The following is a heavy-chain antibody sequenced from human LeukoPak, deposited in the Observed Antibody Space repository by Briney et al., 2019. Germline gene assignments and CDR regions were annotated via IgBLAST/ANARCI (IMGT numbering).Heavy chain of an antibody. CDR3: ARRGYSSSRLDY. CDR2: INHSGST. Sequence: SETLSLTCAVYGGSFSGYYWSWIRQPPGKGLEWIGEINHSGSTNYNPSLKSRVTISVDTSKNQFSLKLSSVTAADTAVYYCARRGYSSSRLDYWGQGTLVTVSS. D-gene: IGHD6-13*01. V-gene: IGHV4-34*01. CDR1: GGSFSGYY. J-gene: IGHJ4*02.